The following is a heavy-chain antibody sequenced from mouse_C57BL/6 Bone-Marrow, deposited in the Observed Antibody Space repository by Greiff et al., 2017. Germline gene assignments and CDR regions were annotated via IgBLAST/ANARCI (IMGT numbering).Heavy chain of an antibody. D-gene: IGHD1-1*01. V-gene: IGHV1-64*01. CDR1: GYTFTSSW. CDR2: IHPTSGST. Sequence: VQLQQSGAELVRPGASVKLSCKASGYTFTSSWMHWVKPRPGQGLEWIGMIHPTSGSTNYNEQFKSKATLPVDKSSSTAYMQLSSLTSEDSAVYYCAYYYGSSGVYWYFDVWGTGTTVTVSS. CDR3: AYYYGSSGVYWYFDV. J-gene: IGHJ1*03.